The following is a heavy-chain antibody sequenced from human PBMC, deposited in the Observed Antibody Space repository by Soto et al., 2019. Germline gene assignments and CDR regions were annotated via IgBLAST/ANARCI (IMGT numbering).Heavy chain of an antibody. CDR3: AIGATVYYYDGMDV. Sequence: EVQLLESGGGLVQPGGSLRLSCAASGFTFSSYAMSWVRQAPGKGLEWVSAISGSGGSTYYADSVKGRFTISRDNSKNTLYRQMNSLRAEGTAVYYCAIGATVYYYDGMDVWGQGTTVTVSS. V-gene: IGHV3-23*01. CDR2: ISGSGGST. CDR1: GFTFSSYA. J-gene: IGHJ6*02.